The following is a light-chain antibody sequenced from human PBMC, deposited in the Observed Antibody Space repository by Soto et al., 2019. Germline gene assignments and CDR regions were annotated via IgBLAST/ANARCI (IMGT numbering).Light chain of an antibody. CDR1: QSVSGN. V-gene: IGKV3D-15*01. CDR2: GAS. Sequence: EIVMTQSPATLSVSPGERAALSCRASQSVSGNLAWYQQKPGQAPRLLIYGASNRATDIPARFSGSGSGTEFTLTISSLQSEDFAIYYCQQYNNWPPWTFGQGTKVEI. J-gene: IGKJ1*01. CDR3: QQYNNWPPWT.